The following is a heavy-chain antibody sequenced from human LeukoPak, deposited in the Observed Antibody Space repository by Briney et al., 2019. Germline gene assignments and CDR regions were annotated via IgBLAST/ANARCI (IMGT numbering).Heavy chain of an antibody. V-gene: IGHV3-7*01. CDR3: ARNRGVSYYYYYMDV. D-gene: IGHD2-8*01. J-gene: IGHJ6*03. CDR2: IKQDGSEK. CDR1: GFTFSSYG. Sequence: GGSLRLSCAASGFTFSSYGMSWVRQAPGKGLEWVANIKQDGSEKYYVDSVKGRFTISRDNAKNSLYLQMNSLRAEDTAVYYCARNRGVSYYYYYMDVWGKGTTVTVSS.